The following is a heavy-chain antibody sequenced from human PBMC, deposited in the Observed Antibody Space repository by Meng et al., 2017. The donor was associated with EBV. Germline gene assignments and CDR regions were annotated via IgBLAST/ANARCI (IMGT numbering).Heavy chain of an antibody. D-gene: IGHD6-13*01. CDR3: AHRRDEYSSSWYGWFDP. CDR2: IYWDDDK. CDR1: GCSLSTSGVG. Sequence: TLKESGPHMETPTPTLNLTCTFPGCSLSTSGVGVGWIRQPTGKALGWLALIYWDDDKRYSPSLKSRLTITKDTSKNQVVLTMTNMDPVDTATYYCAHRRDEYSSSWYGWFDPWGQGTLVTVSS. J-gene: IGHJ5*02. V-gene: IGHV2-5*02.